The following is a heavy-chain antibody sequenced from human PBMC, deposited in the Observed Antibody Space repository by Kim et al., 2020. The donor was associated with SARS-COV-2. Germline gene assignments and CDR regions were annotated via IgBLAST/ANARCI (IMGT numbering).Heavy chain of an antibody. J-gene: IGHJ6*02. V-gene: IGHV3-64D*09. CDR1: GFTFSSYA. CDR3: VNAYSSSGWLYYYYGMDV. D-gene: IGHD6-6*01. Sequence: GGSLRLSCSASGFTFSSYAMHWVRQAPGKGLEYVSAISSNGGSTYYADSVKGRFTISRDNSKNTLYLQMSSLRAEDTAVYYCVNAYSSSGWLYYYYGMDVWGQGTTVTVSS. CDR2: ISSNGGST.